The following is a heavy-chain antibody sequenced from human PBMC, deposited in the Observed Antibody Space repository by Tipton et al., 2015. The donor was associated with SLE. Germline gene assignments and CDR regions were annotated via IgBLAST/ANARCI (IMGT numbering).Heavy chain of an antibody. CDR3: TRGEDWFDP. CDR1: GFTFDDYA. D-gene: IGHD3-10*01. Sequence: SLRLSCAASGFTFDDYAMHWVRQAPGKGLEWVSGISWNSGSIGYADSVKGRFTISRDNAKNSLNLQMNSLRAEDTAVYYCTRGEDWFDPWGQGTLVTVSS. CDR2: ISWNSGSI. J-gene: IGHJ5*02. V-gene: IGHV3-9*01.